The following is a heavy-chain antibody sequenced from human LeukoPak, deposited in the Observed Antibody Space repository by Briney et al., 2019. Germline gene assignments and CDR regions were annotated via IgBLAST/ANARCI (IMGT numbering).Heavy chain of an antibody. Sequence: ASVKVSCKASGGTFSSYAISWVRQAPGQGLEWMGGIIPIFGTANYAQKFQGRVTITADKSTSTAYMELSSLRSEDTAVYYCARLSYYYDSSGYFDYWGQGTLVTVSS. V-gene: IGHV1-69*06. CDR1: GGTFSSYA. CDR2: IIPIFGTA. CDR3: ARLSYYYDSSGYFDY. D-gene: IGHD3-22*01. J-gene: IGHJ4*02.